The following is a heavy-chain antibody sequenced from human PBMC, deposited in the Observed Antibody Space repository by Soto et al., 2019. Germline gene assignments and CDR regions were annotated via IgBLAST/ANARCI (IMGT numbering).Heavy chain of an antibody. Sequence: AGGSLRLSCAASGFTFSSYAMSWVRQAPGKGLEWVSAISGSGGSTYYADSVKGRFTISRDNSKNTLYLQMNSLRAEDTAVYYCAKDFDWLYGTDAFDIWGQGTMVTVSS. CDR3: AKDFDWLYGTDAFDI. J-gene: IGHJ3*02. V-gene: IGHV3-23*01. D-gene: IGHD3-9*01. CDR2: ISGSGGST. CDR1: GFTFSSYA.